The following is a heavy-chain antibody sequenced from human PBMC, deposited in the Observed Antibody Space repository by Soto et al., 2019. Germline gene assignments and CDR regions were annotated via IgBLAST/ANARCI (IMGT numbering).Heavy chain of an antibody. Sequence: GGSLRLSCAVPKFTFGDYWMSWVRQAPGKGLGWISNIKQDGSDKNYADSVKGRFTISRDNADNSMYLQMNSLRAEDTAVYYCATLSYGQLRYFDNWGQGTLVTVSS. CDR3: ATLSYGQLRYFDN. D-gene: IGHD3-16*02. CDR1: KFTFGDYW. J-gene: IGHJ4*02. V-gene: IGHV3-7*01. CDR2: IKQDGSDK.